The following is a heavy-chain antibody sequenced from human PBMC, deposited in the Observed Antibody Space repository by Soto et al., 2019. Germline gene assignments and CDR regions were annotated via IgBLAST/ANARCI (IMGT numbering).Heavy chain of an antibody. V-gene: IGHV1-18*01. CDR3: ARDFYCSGGCCYSRYYYYGMDV. D-gene: IGHD2-15*01. J-gene: IGHJ6*02. CDR1: GYTFTGYG. CDR2: ISAYNGNT. Sequence: QVQLVQSGAEVKKPGASVKVSCKASGYTFTGYGISWVRQAPGQGLEWMGWISAYNGNTNYAQKLQGRVTMTTDTSTSTAYMELRSLRSDDTTVYYCARDFYCSGGCCYSRYYYYGMDVWGQGTTVTVSS.